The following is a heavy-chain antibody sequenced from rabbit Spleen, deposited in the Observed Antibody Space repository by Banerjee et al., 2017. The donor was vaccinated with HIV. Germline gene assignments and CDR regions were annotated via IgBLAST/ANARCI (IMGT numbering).Heavy chain of an antibody. Sequence: QSLEESGGDLVKPEGSLTLTCTASGFSFSSSYYMYWVRQAPGKGLEWIGCIYSSSAITWYASWVNGRFTISSDNAQNTVDLQMNSLTAADTATYFCARDRGSGWGDAIDPWGPGTLVTVS. CDR2: IYSSSAIT. V-gene: IGHV1S40*01. CDR3: ARDRGSGWGDAIDP. CDR1: GFSFSSSYY. J-gene: IGHJ2*01. D-gene: IGHD4-1*01.